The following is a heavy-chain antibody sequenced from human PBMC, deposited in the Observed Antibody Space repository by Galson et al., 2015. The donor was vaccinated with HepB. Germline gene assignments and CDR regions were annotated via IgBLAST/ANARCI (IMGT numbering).Heavy chain of an antibody. D-gene: IGHD3-22*01. V-gene: IGHV1-18*01. CDR1: GYTFTSYG. J-gene: IGHJ3*02. Sequence: VKVSCKASGYTFTSYGISWVRQAPGQGLEWMGWISAYNGNTNYAQKLQGRVTMTTDTSTSTAYMELRSLRSDDTAVYYCARGITMIVVVDGDAFDIWGQGTMVTVSS. CDR2: ISAYNGNT. CDR3: ARGITMIVVVDGDAFDI.